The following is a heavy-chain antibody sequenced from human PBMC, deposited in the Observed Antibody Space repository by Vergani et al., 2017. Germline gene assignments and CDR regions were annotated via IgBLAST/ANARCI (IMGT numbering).Heavy chain of an antibody. V-gene: IGHV4-30-2*01. J-gene: IGHJ3*02. Sequence: QLQLQESGSGLVKPSQTLSLTCAVSGGSISSGGYSWSWIRQPPGKGLEWIGYIYHSGSTYYNPSLKSRVTISVDRSKNQFSLKLSSVTAADTAVYYCARAATGYCSSTSCYRVGAFDSWGQGTMVIVSS. CDR1: GGSISSGGYS. CDR3: ARAATGYCSSTSCYRVGAFDS. D-gene: IGHD2-2*01. CDR2: IYHSGST.